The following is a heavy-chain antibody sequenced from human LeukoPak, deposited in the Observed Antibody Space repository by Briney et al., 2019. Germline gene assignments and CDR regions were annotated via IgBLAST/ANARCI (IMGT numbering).Heavy chain of an antibody. J-gene: IGHJ6*03. CDR1: GGSFSGYY. V-gene: IGHV4-34*01. Sequence: SETLSLTCAVYGGSFSGYYWSWIRQPPGKRLEWIGEINHSGSTNYNPSLKSRVTISVDTSKNQFSLKLSSVTAADTAVYYCARHKDYYYSYMDVWGKGTTVTISS. CDR2: INHSGST. CDR3: ARHKDYYYSYMDV.